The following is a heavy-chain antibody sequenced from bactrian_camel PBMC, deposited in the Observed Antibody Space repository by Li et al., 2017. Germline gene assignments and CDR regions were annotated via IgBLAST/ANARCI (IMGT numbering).Heavy chain of an antibody. Sequence: VQLVESGGGSVQAGGSLRLSCVVSGDAFTSSCVAWFRQAPGKEREGVAAIWRYGGNTYYSDSVKGRFTISQDKERNTVYLQMDTLQVDDTAMYYCAADSVGRCRARGWVERPSVAAYDYWGQGTQVTVS. CDR1: GDAFTSSC. J-gene: IGHJ4*01. CDR3: AADSVGRCRARGWVERPSVAAYDY. D-gene: IGHD5*01. V-gene: IGHV3-3*01. CDR2: IWRYGGNT.